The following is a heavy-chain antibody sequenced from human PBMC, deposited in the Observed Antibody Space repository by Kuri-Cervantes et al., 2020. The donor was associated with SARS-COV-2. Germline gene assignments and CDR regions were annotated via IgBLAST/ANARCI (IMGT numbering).Heavy chain of an antibody. CDR3: AKQRRLGAHQAFDS. CDR2: IYPGDSDT. Sequence: GGSLRLSCKGSGYSFTSYWIGWVRQMPGKGLEWMGTIYPGDSDTRYSPSFQGQVTISADKSISTAYLQWSSLKASDTAMYYCAKQRRLGAHQAFDSWGQGTLVTVSS. J-gene: IGHJ4*02. V-gene: IGHV5-51*01. CDR1: GYSFTSYW. D-gene: IGHD1-26*01.